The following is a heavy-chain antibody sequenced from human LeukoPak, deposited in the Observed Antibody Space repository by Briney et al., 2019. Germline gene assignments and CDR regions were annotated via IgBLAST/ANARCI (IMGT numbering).Heavy chain of an antibody. D-gene: IGHD3-22*01. CDR1: GGSISISNYY. CDR3: ARVVAYDSSGYYYSVAP. Sequence: MPSETLSLTCTVSGGSISISNYYWGWIRQPPGKGLEWIGSIYYSGSTYYNPSLKSRVTISVDTSKNQFSLNLSSVTAADTAVYYCARVVAYDSSGYYYSVAPWGQGTLVTVSS. J-gene: IGHJ5*02. CDR2: IYYSGST. V-gene: IGHV4-39*07.